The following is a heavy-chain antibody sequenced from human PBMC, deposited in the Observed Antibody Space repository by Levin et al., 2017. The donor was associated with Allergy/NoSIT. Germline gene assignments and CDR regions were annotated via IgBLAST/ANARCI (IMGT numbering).Heavy chain of an antibody. CDR1: GFTFSDYY. V-gene: IGHV3-11*05. CDR2: ISSSSSYT. J-gene: IGHJ3*02. CDR3: ARGSDSITMVRGVDDAFDI. D-gene: IGHD3-10*01. Sequence: LSLTCAASGFTFSDYYMSWIRQAPGKGLEWVSYISSSSSYTNYADSVKGRFTISRDNAKNSLYLQMNSLRAEDTAVYYCARGSDSITMVRGVDDAFDIWGQGTMVTVSS.